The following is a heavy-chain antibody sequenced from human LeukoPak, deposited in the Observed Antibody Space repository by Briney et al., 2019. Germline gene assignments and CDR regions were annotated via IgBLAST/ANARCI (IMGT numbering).Heavy chain of an antibody. D-gene: IGHD2-2*01. J-gene: IGHJ4*02. Sequence: SQTLSLTCAISGDSVSSNSAAWNWIRQSPSRGLEWLGRTYYRSKWYNDYAVSVKSRITINPDTPKNQFSLQLNSVTPEDTAVYYCARSVRGQTRLIVVVPAAKYYFDYWGQGTLVTVSS. CDR3: ARSVRGQTRLIVVVPAAKYYFDY. CDR1: GDSVSSNSAA. V-gene: IGHV6-1*01. CDR2: TYYRSKWYN.